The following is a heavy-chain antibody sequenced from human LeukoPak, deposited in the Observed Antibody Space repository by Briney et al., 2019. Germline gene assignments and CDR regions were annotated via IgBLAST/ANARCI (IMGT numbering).Heavy chain of an antibody. D-gene: IGHD4-17*01. CDR1: GYTFTSYG. V-gene: IGHV1-18*01. J-gene: IGHJ4*02. CDR3: ARQYGDYYYFDY. Sequence: ASVKVSCKASGYTFTSYGISWVRQAPGPGLEWIGWISAYNGNTNYTQTLQGRVTMSADTSTSTAYMELRSLRAADTAVYYCARQYGDYYYFDYWGQGTLVTVSS. CDR2: ISAYNGNT.